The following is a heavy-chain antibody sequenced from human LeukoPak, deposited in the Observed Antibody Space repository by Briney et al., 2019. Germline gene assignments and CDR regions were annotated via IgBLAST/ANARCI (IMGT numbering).Heavy chain of an antibody. CDR2: IYSGGST. V-gene: IGHV3-53*01. CDR3: AKDRVRYSSRVDDFDI. CDR1: GFTVSSNY. J-gene: IGHJ3*02. D-gene: IGHD6-13*01. Sequence: PGGSLRLSCAASGFTVSSNYMSWVRQAPGKGLEWVSVIYSGGSTYYADSVKGRFTISRDNSKNTLYLQMNSLRVEDTAVYYCAKDRVRYSSRVDDFDIWGQGTMVTVSS.